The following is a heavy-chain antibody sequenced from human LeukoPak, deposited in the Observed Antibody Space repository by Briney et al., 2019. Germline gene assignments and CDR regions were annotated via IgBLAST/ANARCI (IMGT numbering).Heavy chain of an antibody. CDR2: IKQDGSEK. V-gene: IGHV3-7*03. J-gene: IGHJ4*02. CDR3: AKSGDSSGYYLYYSDY. D-gene: IGHD3-22*01. CDR1: GFTFSSYW. Sequence: GGSLRLSCAASGFTFSSYWMSWVRQAPGKGLEWVANIKQDGSEKYYVDSVKGRFTISRDNAKNSLYLQMNSLRAEDTAVYYCAKSGDSSGYYLYYSDYWGQGALVTVSS.